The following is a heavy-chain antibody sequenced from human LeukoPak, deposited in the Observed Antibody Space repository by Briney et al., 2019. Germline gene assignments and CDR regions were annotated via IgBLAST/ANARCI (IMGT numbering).Heavy chain of an antibody. CDR3: AKGPWPNWGFTPGFPDY. J-gene: IGHJ4*02. CDR1: GFTFRSYA. CDR2: ISSDGRDK. D-gene: IGHD7-27*01. V-gene: IGHV3-30*04. Sequence: GGSLRLSCAASGFTFRSYAMHWVRQAPGKGPEWVAVISSDGRDKYHADSVKGRFTISRDNSKNTLYLQMNSLGAEDTAVYYCAKGPWPNWGFTPGFPDYWGQGTLVTVSS.